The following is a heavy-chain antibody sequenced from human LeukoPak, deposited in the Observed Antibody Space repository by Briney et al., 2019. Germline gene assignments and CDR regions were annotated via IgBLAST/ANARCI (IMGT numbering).Heavy chain of an antibody. Sequence: GASVKVSCKASGFTFTSSAVQWVRQARGQRLEWIGWIVVGSGNTNYAQKFQGRVTITRDMSTSTAYMELSSLRSEDTAVYYCAATYSSSPAYYYGMDVWGQGTTVTVSS. V-gene: IGHV1-58*01. D-gene: IGHD6-6*01. CDR2: IVVGSGNT. J-gene: IGHJ6*02. CDR1: GFTFTSSA. CDR3: AATYSSSPAYYYGMDV.